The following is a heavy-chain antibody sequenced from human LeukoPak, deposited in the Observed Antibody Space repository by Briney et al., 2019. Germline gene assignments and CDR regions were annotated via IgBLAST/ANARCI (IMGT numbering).Heavy chain of an antibody. CDR1: GGSFSGYY. J-gene: IGHJ4*02. V-gene: IGHV4-34*01. Sequence: PSETLSLTCAVYGGSFSGYYWSWIRQPPGKGLEWIGSIYYSGSTYYNPSLKSRVTISVDTSKNQFSLKLSSVTAADTAVYYCARSHPDYYDGSGYLFDYWGQGTLVTVSS. CDR2: IYYSGST. D-gene: IGHD3-22*01. CDR3: ARSHPDYYDGSGYLFDY.